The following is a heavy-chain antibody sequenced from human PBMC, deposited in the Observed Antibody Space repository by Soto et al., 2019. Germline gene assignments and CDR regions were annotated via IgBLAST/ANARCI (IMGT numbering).Heavy chain of an antibody. CDR3: ARQVRVPAVGTTYFXY. CDR1: GGSISSSNDY. J-gene: IGHJ4*02. CDR2: IYYSGIS. Sequence: SETLXLTCTVPGGSISSSNDYWGWIRQPPGKGLEWIASIYYSGISHYNPSLKSRVSISVDTSKNQFSLKMSSVTAADTAVYYCARQVRVPAVGTTYFXYWGQGTQVXVSS. V-gene: IGHV4-39*01. D-gene: IGHD1-1*01.